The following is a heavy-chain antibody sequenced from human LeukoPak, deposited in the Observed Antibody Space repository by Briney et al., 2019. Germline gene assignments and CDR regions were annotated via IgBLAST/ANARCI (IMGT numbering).Heavy chain of an antibody. Sequence: GASVKVSCKTSGYTFTNYGISWVRQAPGQGLEWMGWISGYNGYTNYAQKLQGRVTMTTDTFTSTAYRELRSLRSDDTAVYYCARMMTPRHYYDRSGYYCGAFDVWGQGTMVTVSS. D-gene: IGHD3-22*01. J-gene: IGHJ3*01. CDR3: ARMMTPRHYYDRSGYYCGAFDV. CDR2: ISGYNGYT. V-gene: IGHV1-18*01. CDR1: GYTFTNYG.